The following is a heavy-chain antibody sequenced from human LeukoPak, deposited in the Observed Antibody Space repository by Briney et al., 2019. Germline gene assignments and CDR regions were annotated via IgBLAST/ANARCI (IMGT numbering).Heavy chain of an antibody. J-gene: IGHJ6*03. V-gene: IGHV4-4*07. CDR1: GGSISSYY. Sequence: SETLSLTCTVSGGSISSYYWSWIRQPAGKGLEWIGRIYTSGSTNYNPSLKSRVTMSVDTFKNQFSLKLSSVTAADTAVYYCARDRSLLAREHLARRYYMDVWGKGTTVTISS. CDR2: IYTSGST. CDR3: ARDRSLLAREHLARRYYMDV. D-gene: IGHD1/OR15-1a*01.